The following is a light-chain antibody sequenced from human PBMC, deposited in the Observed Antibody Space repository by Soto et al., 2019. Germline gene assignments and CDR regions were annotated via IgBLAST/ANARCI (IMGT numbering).Light chain of an antibody. CDR1: QSVLYSSNNKND. CDR3: QPYYSPPYT. Sequence: DIVMTQSPDSLAVSLGERATINCKSSQSVLYSSNNKNDLGWYQQKPGQPPKLLIYWASTRESGVPDRFSGSGSGTDFTITIHSLQAEDVAVYYCQPYYSPPYTFGQGTKLEIK. CDR2: WAS. V-gene: IGKV4-1*01. J-gene: IGKJ2*01.